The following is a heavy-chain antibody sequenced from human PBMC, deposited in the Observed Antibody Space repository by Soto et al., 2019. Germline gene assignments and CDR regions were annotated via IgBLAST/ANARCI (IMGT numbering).Heavy chain of an antibody. CDR2: ISYDGSNK. V-gene: IGHV3-30-3*01. CDR3: ARMASFYCSGGSCYPTYGMDV. Sequence: QVQLVESGGGVVQPGRSLRLSCAASGFTFSSHAIHWVRQAPGKGLEWVAVISYDGSNKYYADSVKGRFTISRDNSKNTLYLQMNSLRAEDTAVYYCARMASFYCSGGSCYPTYGMDVWGQGTTVTVSS. CDR1: GFTFSSHA. D-gene: IGHD2-15*01. J-gene: IGHJ6*02.